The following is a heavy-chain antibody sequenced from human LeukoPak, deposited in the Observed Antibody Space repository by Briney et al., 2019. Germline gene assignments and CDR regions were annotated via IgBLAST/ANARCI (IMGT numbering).Heavy chain of an antibody. CDR1: GFTFSSYA. CDR3: ATSGYSYGYVDY. D-gene: IGHD5-18*01. Sequence: TGGSLRLSCAASGFTFSSYAMSWVRQAPGKGLEWVSAISGSGGSTYYADSVKSRFTISRDNSKNTLYLQMNSLRAEDTAVYYCATSGYSYGYVDYWGQGTLVTVSS. CDR2: ISGSGGST. J-gene: IGHJ4*02. V-gene: IGHV3-23*01.